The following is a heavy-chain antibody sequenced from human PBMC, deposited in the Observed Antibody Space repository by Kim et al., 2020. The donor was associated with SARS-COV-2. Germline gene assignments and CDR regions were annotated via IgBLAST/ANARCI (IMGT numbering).Heavy chain of an antibody. J-gene: IGHJ3*02. CDR3: TTFPVRGLSAFDI. Sequence: GGSLRLSCAGSRFTFSNAWLSWVRQAPGKGLEWVGYIKSKIDGGTTDYAAPVKGRFTISRDDSKNTLYLQMSSLQTEDTAVYYCTTFPVRGLSAFDIWGQGTMVTVSS. V-gene: IGHV3-15*01. D-gene: IGHD6-19*01. CDR1: RFTFSNAW. CDR2: IKSKIDGGTT.